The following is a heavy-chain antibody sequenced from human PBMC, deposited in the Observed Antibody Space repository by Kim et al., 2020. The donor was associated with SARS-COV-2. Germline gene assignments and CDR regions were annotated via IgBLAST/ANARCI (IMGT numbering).Heavy chain of an antibody. V-gene: IGHV3-21*01. D-gene: IGHD3-16*01. J-gene: IGHJ6*02. CDR3: ARGATDYYGMDV. Sequence: ADSVQGRFSISRDNARNSLYMQMNSLRGEDTAVYYCARGATDYYGMDVWGQGTTVTVSS.